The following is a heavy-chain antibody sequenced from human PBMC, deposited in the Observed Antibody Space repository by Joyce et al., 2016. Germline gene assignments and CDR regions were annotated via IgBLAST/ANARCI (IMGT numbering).Heavy chain of an antibody. CDR1: GDSVSSDSAA. CDR3: ARTGTTSGIDAFDI. CDR2: TNYRSKWYN. D-gene: IGHD1-7*01. Sequence: QVQLQQSGPGLVKPSQTLSLTCAISGDSVSSDSAAWNWNRQSPSRGLEWLGRTNYRSKWYNHYAVSVKSRITINADSSKNQLSLQLRSVTPEDTALYYCARTGTTSGIDAFDIWGQGTMVTVSS. V-gene: IGHV6-1*01. J-gene: IGHJ3*02.